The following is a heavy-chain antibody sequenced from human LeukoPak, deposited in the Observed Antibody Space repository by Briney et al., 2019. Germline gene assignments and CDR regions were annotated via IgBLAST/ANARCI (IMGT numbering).Heavy chain of an antibody. CDR3: ARARGSSSSDY. CDR1: GGSFSGYY. CDR2: INHSGST. D-gene: IGHD6-6*01. V-gene: IGHV4-34*01. J-gene: IGHJ4*02. Sequence: PSETLSLTCAVYGGSFSGYYWSWIRQPPGKGLEWIGEINHSGSTNYNPSLKSRVTISVDTSKNQFSLKLSSVTAADTAVYHCARARGSSSSDYWGQGTLVTVSS.